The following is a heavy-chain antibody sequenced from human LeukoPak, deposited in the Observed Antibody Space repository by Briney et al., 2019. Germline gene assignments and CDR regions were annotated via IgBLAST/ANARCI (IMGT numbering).Heavy chain of an antibody. V-gene: IGHV3-7*01. CDR3: ARYASGSYHLDY. D-gene: IGHD3-10*01. CDR1: GFTFSSYW. CDR2: IKPDGSET. Sequence: GGSLRLSCAVSGFTFSSYWKSWVRQAPGKGLEWVAKIKPDGSETNHVDSVRGRFTISRDNAKNSLNLQMNSLRAEDTAVYYCARYASGSYHLDYWGQGNLVTVSS. J-gene: IGHJ4*02.